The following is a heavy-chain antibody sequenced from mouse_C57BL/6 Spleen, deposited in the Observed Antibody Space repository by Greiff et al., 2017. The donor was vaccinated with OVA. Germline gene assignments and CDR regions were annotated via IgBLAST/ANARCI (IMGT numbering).Heavy chain of an antibody. CDR2: IHPNSGST. J-gene: IGHJ1*03. CDR3: ASTAQATYGYWYFDV. V-gene: IGHV1-64*01. CDR1: GYTFTSYW. D-gene: IGHD3-2*02. Sequence: QVQLKQPGAELVKPGASVKLSCKASGYTFTSYWMHWVKQRPGQGLEWIGMIHPNSGSTNYNEKFKSKATLTVDKSSSTAYMQLSSLTSEDSAVYYCASTAQATYGYWYFDVWGTGTTVTVSS.